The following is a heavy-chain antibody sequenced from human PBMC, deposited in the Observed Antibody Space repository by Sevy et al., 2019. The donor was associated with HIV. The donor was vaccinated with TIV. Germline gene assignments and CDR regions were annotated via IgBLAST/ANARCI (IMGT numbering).Heavy chain of an antibody. V-gene: IGHV1-8*01. Sequence: ASVKVSGKASGYTFTSYDINWVRQATGQGLEWMGGRNPNSGNTGYAQKFQGRVTRTRNTSISTAYMELSSLRSEDTAVYYCASRGPTYSSSWSYYYYYGMDVWGQGTMVTVSS. CDR1: GYTFTSYD. CDR2: RNPNSGNT. CDR3: ASRGPTYSSSWSYYYYYGMDV. J-gene: IGHJ6*02. D-gene: IGHD6-13*01.